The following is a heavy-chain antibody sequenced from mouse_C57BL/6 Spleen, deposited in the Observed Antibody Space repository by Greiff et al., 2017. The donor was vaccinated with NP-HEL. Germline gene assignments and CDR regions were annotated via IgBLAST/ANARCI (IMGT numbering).Heavy chain of an antibody. Sequence: VQLQQPGAELVRPGSSVKLSCKASGYTFTSYWMHWVKQRPIQGLEWIGNIDPSDSETHYNQKFKDKATLTVDKSSSTAYMQLSSLTSEDSAVYYCARGAIYYGNYEYYFDYWGQGTTLTVSS. CDR3: ARGAIYYGNYEYYFDY. J-gene: IGHJ2*01. V-gene: IGHV1-52*01. CDR2: IDPSDSET. D-gene: IGHD2-1*01. CDR1: GYTFTSYW.